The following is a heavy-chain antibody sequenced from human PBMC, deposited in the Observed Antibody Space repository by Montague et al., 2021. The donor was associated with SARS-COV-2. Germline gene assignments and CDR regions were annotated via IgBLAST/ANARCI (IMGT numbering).Heavy chain of an antibody. Sequence: SETLSLTCAVYGGSFSGYYWSWIRQPPGTGLEWIGEINHSGSTNYNPSLKSRVTISVDTSKNQFSLKLNSVTAADTDVYYCARGRTGTTFYYYYYYGMDVWGQGTTVTVSS. D-gene: IGHD1-7*01. V-gene: IGHV4-34*01. J-gene: IGHJ6*02. CDR3: ARGRTGTTFYYYYYYGMDV. CDR1: GGSFSGYY. CDR2: INHSGST.